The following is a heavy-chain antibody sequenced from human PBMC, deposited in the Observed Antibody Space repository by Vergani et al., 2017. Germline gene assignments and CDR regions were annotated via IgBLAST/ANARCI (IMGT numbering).Heavy chain of an antibody. CDR2: IYSGGST. V-gene: IGHV3-66*02. Sequence: VQLVESGGGVVQPGRSLILSCAASGFTVSSNYMSWVRQAPGKGLEWVSVIYSGGSTYYADSVKRRFTISRDNSKNTLYLQMNSLRAEETAVYYCSRDGGSYYDAFDIWGQGTLVTVSS. CDR3: SRDGGSYYDAFDI. CDR1: GFTVSSNY. J-gene: IGHJ3*02. D-gene: IGHD1-26*01.